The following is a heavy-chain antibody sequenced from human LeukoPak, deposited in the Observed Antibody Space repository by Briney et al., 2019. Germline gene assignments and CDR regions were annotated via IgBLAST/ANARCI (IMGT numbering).Heavy chain of an antibody. Sequence: GGSLRLSCAASGFTFSRYWMSWVRQAPGKGLEWVANIKQDESEKYYVDSVKGRFSISRDNAKNSLYLQMNSLRAEDTAEYYCARVGLYASGIWGQGTKVTVSS. J-gene: IGHJ3*02. CDR1: GFTFSRYW. CDR2: IKQDESEK. CDR3: ARVGLYASGI. V-gene: IGHV3-7*04.